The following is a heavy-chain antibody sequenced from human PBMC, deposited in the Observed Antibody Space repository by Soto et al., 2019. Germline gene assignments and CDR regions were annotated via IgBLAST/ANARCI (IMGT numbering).Heavy chain of an antibody. CDR1: GGSVSSGSYY. V-gene: IGHV4-61*01. CDR3: ASGAGACIRY. CDR2: IYFTEST. D-gene: IGHD1-26*01. Sequence: QVQLQESGPGLVKPSETLSLTCTVSGGSVSSGSYYWSWIRQPPGKGLEWIGYIYFTESTNYNPSLKSRVTISVDTSKNQFSLKLSSVTAADTAVYYCASGAGACIRYWGKGTLVTVSS. J-gene: IGHJ4*02.